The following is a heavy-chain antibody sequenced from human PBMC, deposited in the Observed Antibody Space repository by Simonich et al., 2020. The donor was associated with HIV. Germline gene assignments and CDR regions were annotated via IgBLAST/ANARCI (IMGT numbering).Heavy chain of an antibody. D-gene: IGHD5-18*01. V-gene: IGHV3-74*01. CDR3: ARDGRVDTSLYYFDY. Sequence: EVQLVESGGGLVQPGGSLSLSCAASGFTFSSYWRHGVRQAPGKGLVGVSRINSDGRSTSYADSVKGRFTISRDNAKNTLYLQMNSLRAEDTAVYYCARDGRVDTSLYYFDYWGQGTLVTVSS. CDR1: GFTFSSYW. CDR2: INSDGRST. J-gene: IGHJ4*02.